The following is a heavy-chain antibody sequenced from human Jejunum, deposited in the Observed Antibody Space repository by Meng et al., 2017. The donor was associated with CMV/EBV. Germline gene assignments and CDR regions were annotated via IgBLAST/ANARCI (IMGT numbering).Heavy chain of an antibody. D-gene: IGHD4-23*01. J-gene: IGHJ4*02. CDR1: GSTVSDNY. Sequence: SGSTVSDNYMSWVRQAPGKGLEWVTSLYSGGATYYTHSVVGRFTVSRDTSKNTLYLQMNNLRTDDSAIYYCARDGGTTVATYIDFWGQGSLVTVSS. CDR2: LYSGGAT. CDR3: ARDGGTTVATYIDF. V-gene: IGHV3-53*05.